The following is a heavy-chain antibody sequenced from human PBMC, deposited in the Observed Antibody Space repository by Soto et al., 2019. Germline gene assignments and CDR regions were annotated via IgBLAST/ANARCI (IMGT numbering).Heavy chain of an antibody. J-gene: IGHJ6*02. D-gene: IGHD2-2*01. CDR1: GYTFTSYG. V-gene: IGHV1-69*13. Sequence: SVKVSCKASGYTFTSYGISWVRQAPGQGLEWMGWINPISGTANYAQKFQGRVTITGDESTSTAYMELSSLRSEDTAVYYCARSQGSSTSLEIYYYYYYGMDVWGQGTTVTVSS. CDR2: INPISGTA. CDR3: ARSQGSSTSLEIYYYYYYGMDV.